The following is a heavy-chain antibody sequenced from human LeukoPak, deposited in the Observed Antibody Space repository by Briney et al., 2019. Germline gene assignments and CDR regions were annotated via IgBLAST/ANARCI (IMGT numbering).Heavy chain of an antibody. J-gene: IGHJ4*02. Sequence: ASVKVSCKASGYTFTSYDIDWVRQASGQGLEWMGWISAYNGNTNYAQKLQGRVTMTTDTSTSTAYMELRSLRSDDTAVYYCARGGFRSYDATGLDYWGQGTLVTVSS. CDR1: GYTFTSYD. V-gene: IGHV1-18*01. CDR3: ARGGFRSYDATGLDY. CDR2: ISAYNGNT. D-gene: IGHD1-26*01.